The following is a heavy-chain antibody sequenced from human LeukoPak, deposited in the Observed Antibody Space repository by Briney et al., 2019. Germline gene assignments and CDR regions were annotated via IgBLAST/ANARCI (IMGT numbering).Heavy chain of an antibody. Sequence: PGGSLRLSCAASGFTFSSYSMNWVRQAPGKGLEWVSSISSSSSYIYYADSVKGRFTISRDNAKNSLYLQMNSLRAEDTAVYYCARRYCGGDCHYLDYWGQGTLVTVSS. CDR3: ARRYCGGDCHYLDY. J-gene: IGHJ4*02. CDR1: GFTFSSYS. CDR2: ISSSSSYI. V-gene: IGHV3-21*01. D-gene: IGHD2-21*02.